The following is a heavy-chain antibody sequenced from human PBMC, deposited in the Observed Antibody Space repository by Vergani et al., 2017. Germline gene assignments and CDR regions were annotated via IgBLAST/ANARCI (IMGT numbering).Heavy chain of an antibody. CDR3: TSGGHGAGNGGALQL. Sequence: EVQLVQSGAEVKKPGESLRISCKGSGYSFTSYWISWVRQMPGKGLEWMGRIDPSDSYTNYSPSFQGHVTISADKDIRTAYLQWSSLKASDTDTYFCTSGGHGAGNGGALQLWGQGTNITVSS. J-gene: IGHJ3*01. CDR1: GYSFTSYW. V-gene: IGHV5-10-1*01. D-gene: IGHD3-16*01. CDR2: IDPSDSYT.